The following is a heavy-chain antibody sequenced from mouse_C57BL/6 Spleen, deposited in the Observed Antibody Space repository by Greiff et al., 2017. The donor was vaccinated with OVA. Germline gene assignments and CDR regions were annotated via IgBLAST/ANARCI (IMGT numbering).Heavy chain of an antibody. Sequence: VQLQQSGPELVKPGASVKISCKASGYAFSSSWMNWVKQRPGKGLEWIGRIYPGDGDTNYNGKFKGKATLTADKSSSTAYMQLSSLTSEDSAVYLCARGYDFDYWGQGTTLTVSS. D-gene: IGHD2-2*01. CDR3: ARGYDFDY. J-gene: IGHJ2*01. CDR1: GYAFSSSW. CDR2: IYPGDGDT. V-gene: IGHV1-82*01.